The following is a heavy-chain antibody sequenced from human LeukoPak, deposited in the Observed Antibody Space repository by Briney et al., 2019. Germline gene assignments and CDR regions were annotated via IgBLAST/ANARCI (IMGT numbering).Heavy chain of an antibody. D-gene: IGHD3-22*01. Sequence: PSETLSLTCTVSGASVSGVGFYWNWIRQPPGKGLQYIGYIQYSGSTNYNPSLKSRVTISVDTSKNQFSLKLRSVTAADTAVYYCARYFDSSGYWSTPHFDYWGQGTLVTVSS. CDR3: ARYFDSSGYWSTPHFDY. J-gene: IGHJ4*02. CDR2: IQYSGST. V-gene: IGHV4-61*08. CDR1: GASVSGVGFY.